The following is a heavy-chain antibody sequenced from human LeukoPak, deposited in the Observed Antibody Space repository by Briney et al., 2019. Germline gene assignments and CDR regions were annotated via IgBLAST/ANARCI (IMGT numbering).Heavy chain of an antibody. D-gene: IGHD2-2*01. J-gene: IGHJ6*02. CDR1: GGSFSGYC. CDR3: ARGGIVVVPAAIFNYYYYYGMDV. V-gene: IGHV4-34*01. CDR2: INHSGST. Sequence: PSETLSLTCAVYGGSFSGYCWSWIRQPPGKGLEWIGEINHSGSTNYNPSLKSRVTISVDTSKNQFSLKLSSVTAADTAVYYCARGGIVVVPAAIFNYYYYYGMDVWGQGTTVTVSS.